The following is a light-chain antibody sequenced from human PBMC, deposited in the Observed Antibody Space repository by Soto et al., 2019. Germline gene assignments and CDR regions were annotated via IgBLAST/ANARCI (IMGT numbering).Light chain of an antibody. CDR3: QQSYSSRLT. V-gene: IGKV1-39*01. CDR1: QNINRY. Sequence: DIQMTQSPSSLSASVGDRVTITCRASQNINRYLNWYQQKPGKAPKVLILVASSLESGVPSRFSGSGSGTDFTLTISSLQAEDFATYYCQQSYSSRLTFGGGTKVDIK. J-gene: IGKJ4*01. CDR2: VAS.